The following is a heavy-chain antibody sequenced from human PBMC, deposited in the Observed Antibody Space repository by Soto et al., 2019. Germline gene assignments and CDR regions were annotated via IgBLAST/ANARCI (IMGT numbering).Heavy chain of an antibody. CDR3: ARESQSSGWSWFDY. V-gene: IGHV1-46*01. CDR1: GYTFTNYY. Sequence: QVQLVQSGAEVKKPGASVKVSCKASGYTFTNYYIHWVRQAPGQGLEWMGMINPSGGSTSYTRRFKGRVTLPRDTSTRTVYMELSSLRSEDTAVYYCARESQSSGWSWFDYWGQGTLVTVSS. CDR2: INPSGGST. J-gene: IGHJ4*02. D-gene: IGHD6-19*01.